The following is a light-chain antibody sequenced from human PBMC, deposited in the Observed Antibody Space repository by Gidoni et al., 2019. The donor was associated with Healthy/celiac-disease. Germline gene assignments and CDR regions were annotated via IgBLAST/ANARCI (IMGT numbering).Light chain of an antibody. CDR2: DAS. V-gene: IGKV3-11*01. Sequence: EIVLTQSPATLSLSPGERATLSCRASQSVSSYLAWYQQQPGQAPRLLIYDASNRATGSPARFSGSVSGTDFTLTISSLEPEDFAVYYCQQRSNWPPWTFGQGTKVEIK. CDR1: QSVSSY. CDR3: QQRSNWPPWT. J-gene: IGKJ1*01.